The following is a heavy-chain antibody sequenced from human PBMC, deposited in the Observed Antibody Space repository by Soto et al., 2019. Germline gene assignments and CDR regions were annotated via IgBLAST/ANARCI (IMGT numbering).Heavy chain of an antibody. V-gene: IGHV3-11*01. J-gene: IGHJ3*01. CDR3: AREISGNYFTFDL. Sequence: QVQLVESGGDLVNPGGSLRLSCAASGFTLSDYYMSWIRQAPGKGLEWVSYITQTGTTTHHVDSVKGRFTISRDSSKNSLYLQVNSLRVEDTAIYYCAREISGNYFTFDLWGQGTVVSVSP. CDR1: GFTLSDYY. CDR2: ITQTGTTT. D-gene: IGHD1-26*01.